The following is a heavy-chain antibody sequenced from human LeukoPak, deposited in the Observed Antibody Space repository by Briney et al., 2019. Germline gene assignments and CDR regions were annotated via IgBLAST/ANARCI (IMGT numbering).Heavy chain of an antibody. CDR2: INSDGSST. D-gene: IGHD5-12*01. CDR1: GFTFSSHW. J-gene: IGHJ6*02. V-gene: IGHV3-74*01. Sequence: GGSLRLSCADSGFTFSSHWMHWVRQAPGKGLVWVSRINSDGSSTSYADSVKGRFTISRDNAKNTLYLQMNSLRAEDTAVCYCARGGYDDYYYGMDVWGQGTTVTVSS. CDR3: ARGGYDDYYYGMDV.